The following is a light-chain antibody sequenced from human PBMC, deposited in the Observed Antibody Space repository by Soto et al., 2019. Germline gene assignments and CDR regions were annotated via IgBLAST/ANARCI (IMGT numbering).Light chain of an antibody. V-gene: IGLV3-10*01. J-gene: IGLJ1*01. CDR3: YSTDSSGNHSV. CDR2: EDT. CDR1: ALPKKY. Sequence: SYELTQPPSLSVSPRLTAGITCYGDALPKKYASWHQQESGQATVLVIYEDTKRPSGIPERFSCSSSGTMATLTISGAQVEDEGDYYCYSTDSSGNHSVFVTGTKLTVL.